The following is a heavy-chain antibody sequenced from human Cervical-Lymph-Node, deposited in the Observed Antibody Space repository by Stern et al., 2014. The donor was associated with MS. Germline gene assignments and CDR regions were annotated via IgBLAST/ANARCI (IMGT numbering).Heavy chain of an antibody. D-gene: IGHD6-6*01. CDR1: GGPFRSYA. CDR2: IIPIFGTA. CDR3: AREYSSFPYGMDV. Sequence: VQLVQSGAEVKKPGSSVKVSCKASGGPFRSYAISWVRQAPGQGLEWMGGIIPIFGTANYAQKVQGRVTITADESTSTAYMELSSLRSEDTAVYYCAREYSSFPYGMDVWGQGTTVTVSS. V-gene: IGHV1-69*01. J-gene: IGHJ6*02.